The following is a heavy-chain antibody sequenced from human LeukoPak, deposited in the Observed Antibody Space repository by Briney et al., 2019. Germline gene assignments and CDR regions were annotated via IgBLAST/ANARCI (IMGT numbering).Heavy chain of an antibody. Sequence: GGSLRLSCAASGFTFSSYAMSWVRQAPGKGLEWVSVISGSGGSTYSADSVKGRFTISRDNSKNTLYLQMNSLRAEDTAVYFCARDQSSTYYDFWSGYLLDYWGQGTLVTVSS. CDR2: ISGSGGST. J-gene: IGHJ4*02. CDR1: GFTFSSYA. V-gene: IGHV3-23*01. D-gene: IGHD3-3*01. CDR3: ARDQSSTYYDFWSGYLLDY.